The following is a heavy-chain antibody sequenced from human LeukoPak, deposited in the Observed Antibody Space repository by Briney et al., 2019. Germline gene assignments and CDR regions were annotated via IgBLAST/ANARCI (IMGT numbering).Heavy chain of an antibody. Sequence: SETLSLTCTVSGVSISSDSYYWSWIRQPAGKGLEWFGRIYTSGSTNYNPSLKSRVTISVDTSKNQFSLKLSSVTAADTAVYYCARLSLFGDPFDYWGQGTLVTVSS. D-gene: IGHD4-17*01. CDR1: GVSISSDSYY. CDR3: ARLSLFGDPFDY. V-gene: IGHV4-61*02. CDR2: IYTSGST. J-gene: IGHJ4*02.